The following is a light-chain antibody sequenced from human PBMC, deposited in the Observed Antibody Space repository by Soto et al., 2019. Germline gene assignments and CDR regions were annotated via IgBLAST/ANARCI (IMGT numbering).Light chain of an antibody. Sequence: DIQMTQSPSSLSASVGDRVTITCRASHYISTYLNWYQQKSGKAPKLLIYAASSLHSGVPSRFSGSGSGKDFTLTISSPQPEDVATYHCQQTYSSPFTFGPGTKVDIK. J-gene: IGKJ3*01. V-gene: IGKV1-39*01. CDR2: AAS. CDR3: QQTYSSPFT. CDR1: HYISTY.